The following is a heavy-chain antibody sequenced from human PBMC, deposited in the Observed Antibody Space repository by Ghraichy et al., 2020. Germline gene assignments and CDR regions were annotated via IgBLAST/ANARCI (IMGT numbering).Heavy chain of an antibody. V-gene: IGHV4-34*01. J-gene: IGHJ4*02. D-gene: IGHD3-3*01. Sequence: ESLNISCAVYGGSFSGYYWSWIRQPPGKGLEWIGEINHSGSTNYNPSLKSRVTISVDTSKNQFSLKLSSVTAADTAVYYCALRDDFWSGSGDYWGQGTLVTVSS. CDR3: ALRDDFWSGSGDY. CDR1: GGSFSGYY. CDR2: INHSGST.